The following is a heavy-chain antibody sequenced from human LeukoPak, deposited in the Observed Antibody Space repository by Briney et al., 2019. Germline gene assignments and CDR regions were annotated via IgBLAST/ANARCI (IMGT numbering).Heavy chain of an antibody. CDR1: GLALNNYG. V-gene: IGHV3-30*02. J-gene: IGHJ4*02. CDR3: SKDGDSMAPGNFDY. D-gene: IGHD2/OR15-2a*01. Sequence: VGSLRLSRVASGLALNNYGMHWVRQAPGKGVEWVTSIHYDGSNQKYAHSVKGRFTISRESSKNKLYLQMNSPTAGATAVYKFSKDGDSMAPGNFDYWGKGTLVTVSS. CDR2: IHYDGSNQ.